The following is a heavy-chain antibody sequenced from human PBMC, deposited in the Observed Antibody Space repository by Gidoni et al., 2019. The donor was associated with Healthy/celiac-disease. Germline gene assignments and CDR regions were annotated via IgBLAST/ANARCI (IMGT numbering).Heavy chain of an antibody. J-gene: IGHJ4*02. CDR3: ARMITYYYDSSGPPLGYFDY. D-gene: IGHD3-22*01. Sequence: QLQLQDSGPGLVKPSETLSLTCTVSGGSLSSSSYYWGWIRQPPGKGLEWIGSIYYSGSTYYNPSLKSRVTRSVDTSKNQFSLKLSSVTAADTAVYYCARMITYYYDSSGPPLGYFDYWGQGTLVTVSS. CDR1: GGSLSSSSYY. V-gene: IGHV4-39*01. CDR2: IYYSGST.